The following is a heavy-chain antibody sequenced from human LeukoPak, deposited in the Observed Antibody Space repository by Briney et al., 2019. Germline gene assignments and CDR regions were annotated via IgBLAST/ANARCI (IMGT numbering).Heavy chain of an antibody. D-gene: IGHD3-10*01. J-gene: IGHJ2*01. CDR3: AREDYYGSGSPWYFDL. CDR1: GFTFSDYY. V-gene: IGHV3-11*06. Sequence: GGSLRLSCAASGFTFSDYYMSWIRQAPGKGLEWVSSISSSSSYIYYADSVKGRFTISRDNAKNSLYLQMNSLRAEDTAVYYCAREDYYGSGSPWYFDLWGRGTLVTVSS. CDR2: ISSSSSYI.